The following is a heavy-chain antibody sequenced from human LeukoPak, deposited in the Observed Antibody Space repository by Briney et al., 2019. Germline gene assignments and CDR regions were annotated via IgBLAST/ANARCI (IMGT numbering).Heavy chain of an antibody. J-gene: IGHJ4*02. CDR1: GGSISSYY. Sequence: SETLSLTCTVSGGSISSYYWSWIRQPAGKGLEWIGRIYTSGSTNYNPSLKSRVTMSVDTSKNQFSLKLSSVTAADTAVYYCASRKWLRSLNYFDYWGQGTLVTVSS. CDR2: IYTSGST. D-gene: IGHD5-12*01. V-gene: IGHV4-4*07. CDR3: ASRKWLRSLNYFDY.